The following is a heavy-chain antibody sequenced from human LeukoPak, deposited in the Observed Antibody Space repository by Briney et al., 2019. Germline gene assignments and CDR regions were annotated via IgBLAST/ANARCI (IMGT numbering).Heavy chain of an antibody. D-gene: IGHD3-10*01. V-gene: IGHV3-48*03. CDR2: ISKSGYTI. CDR1: GFTFSSYE. J-gene: IGHJ5*02. CDR3: ARLTGPIGP. Sequence: GGSLRLSCVASGFTFSSYEMNWVRQAPGKGLEWVSYISKSGYTIHYADSVQGRFTISRDNSKNTMYLHMNNLRVEDTAVYYCARLTGPIGPWGQGTLVTVSS.